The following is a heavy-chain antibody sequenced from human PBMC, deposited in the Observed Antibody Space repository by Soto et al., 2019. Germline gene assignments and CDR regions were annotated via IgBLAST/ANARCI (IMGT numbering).Heavy chain of an antibody. J-gene: IGHJ4*02. CDR3: AGQTYYYGSESYYNFDY. Sequence: EVQLVESGGGLVQPGGSLRLSCAASGFTVSSNYMSWVRQAPGKGLEWVSVIYSGGSTYYAASVKGRFTISRHNSKNTLHLQMNSLRAEDTAVYYCAGQTYYYGSESYYNFDYWGQGTLVTVSS. CDR1: GFTVSSNY. D-gene: IGHD3-10*01. V-gene: IGHV3-53*04. CDR2: IYSGGST.